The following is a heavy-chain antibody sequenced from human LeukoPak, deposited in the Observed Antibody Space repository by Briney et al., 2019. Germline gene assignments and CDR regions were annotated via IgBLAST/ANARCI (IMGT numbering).Heavy chain of an antibody. V-gene: IGHV3-48*01. D-gene: IGHD1-26*01. J-gene: IGHJ4*02. CDR3: AASYSETQLYYFDY. CDR1: GFTFDRYS. CDR2: ISSSGTGI. Sequence: GGSLRLSCAASGFTFDRYSMNWVRQAPGKGLEWVAYISSSGTGIYYADSVKGRFAVSRDNAKNSVYLQMNSLRGEDTAVYHCAASYSETQLYYFDYWGQGNLVTVSS.